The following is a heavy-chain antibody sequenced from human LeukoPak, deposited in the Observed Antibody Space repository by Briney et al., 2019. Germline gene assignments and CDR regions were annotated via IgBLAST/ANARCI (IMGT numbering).Heavy chain of an antibody. Sequence: PSETLSLTXTVSGGSISSYYWSWIRQPAGKGLEWIGRIYTSGSTNYNPSLKSRVTMSVDTSKNQFSLKLTSVTAADTAVYYCAARLTAAGSFDPWGQGTLVTVSS. J-gene: IGHJ5*02. V-gene: IGHV4-4*07. CDR1: GGSISSYY. CDR2: IYTSGST. CDR3: AARLTAAGSFDP. D-gene: IGHD6-13*01.